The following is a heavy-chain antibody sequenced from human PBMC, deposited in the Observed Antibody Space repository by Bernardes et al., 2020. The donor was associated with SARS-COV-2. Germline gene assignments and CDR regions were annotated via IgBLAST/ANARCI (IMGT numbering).Heavy chain of an antibody. V-gene: IGHV1-18*04. J-gene: IGHJ5*02. CDR2: ISAYNGNT. CDR3: ARGGEGITIFGVVIAENWFDP. CDR1: GYTFTSYV. Sequence: ASVKVSCKASGYTFTSYVISWVRQAPGQGLEWMGWISAYNGNTNYAQKLQGRVTMTTDTSTSTAYMALRSLRSDDTAVYYCARGGEGITIFGVVIAENWFDPWGQGTLVTVSS. D-gene: IGHD3-3*01.